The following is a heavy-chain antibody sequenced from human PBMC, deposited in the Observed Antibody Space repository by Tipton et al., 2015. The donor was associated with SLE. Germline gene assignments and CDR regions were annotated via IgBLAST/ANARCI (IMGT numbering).Heavy chain of an antibody. Sequence: QSGAEVKKPGASVKVSCKASGYTFTDYYIHWVRQAPGQGLEWMGRINPNSGGTNYAQKFQGRVAMTRDTSISTAYMELNRLRSDDTAVYYCTRGRREWELDDRFDPWGQGALVTVSS. D-gene: IGHD1-26*01. CDR2: INPNSGGT. CDR1: GYTFTDYY. V-gene: IGHV1-2*06. J-gene: IGHJ5*02. CDR3: TRGRREWELDDRFDP.